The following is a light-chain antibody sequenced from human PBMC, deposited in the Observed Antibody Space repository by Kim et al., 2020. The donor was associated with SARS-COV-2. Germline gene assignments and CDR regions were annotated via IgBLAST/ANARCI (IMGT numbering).Light chain of an antibody. J-gene: IGLJ3*02. CDR2: EDH. Sequence: NFMLTQSHSVSESPGKTVIISCTRSSGSIVSDFVQWFQQRPGSSPTTVIYEDHKRPSGVPDRFSGSVDSSSNSASLTISGLRTEDEADYYCQSYDDNMWVGGGGTQLTGL. CDR1: SGSIVSDF. CDR3: QSYDDNMWV. V-gene: IGLV6-57*01.